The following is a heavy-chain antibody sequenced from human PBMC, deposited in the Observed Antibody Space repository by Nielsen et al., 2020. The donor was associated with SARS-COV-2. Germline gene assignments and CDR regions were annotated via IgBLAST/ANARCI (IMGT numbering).Heavy chain of an antibody. D-gene: IGHD3-10*01. CDR2: IYYSGST. J-gene: IGHJ6*02. CDR3: ASNVLLWFGELFSGMDV. CDR1: GGSISSYY. Sequence: SETLSLTCTVSGGSISSYYWSWIRQPPGKGLEWIGYIYYSGSTNYNPSLKSRVTISVDTSKNQFSLKLSSVTAADTAVYYCASNVLLWFGELFSGMDVWGQGTTVTVSS. V-gene: IGHV4-59*01.